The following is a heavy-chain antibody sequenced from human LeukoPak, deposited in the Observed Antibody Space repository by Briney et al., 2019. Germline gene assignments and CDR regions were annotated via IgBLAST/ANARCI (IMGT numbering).Heavy chain of an antibody. D-gene: IGHD4-17*01. CDR1: GGSISSSSYY. V-gene: IGHV4-39*01. J-gene: IGHJ5*02. CDR3: ARRHSKTHGDYVYNWFDP. Sequence: SETLSLTCTVSGGSISSSSYYWGWIRQPPGKGLEWIGSIYYSGSTYYNPSLKSRVTISVDTSKNQFSLKLSSVTAADTAVYYCARRHSKTHGDYVYNWFDPWGQGTLVTVSS. CDR2: IYYSGST.